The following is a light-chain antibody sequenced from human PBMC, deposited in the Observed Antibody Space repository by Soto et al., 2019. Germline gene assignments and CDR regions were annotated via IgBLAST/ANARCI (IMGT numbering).Light chain of an antibody. J-gene: IGKJ1*01. Sequence: DIQMTQSPSTLSASVGDRVTITCRASQSISSWLAWYQQKPGKAPKLLIYKASSLESGVPSRFSGSGSGTEFTLTISSLQPDDFATYYCQQYKYLWGWTFGQGTKVEIK. CDR2: KAS. CDR1: QSISSW. V-gene: IGKV1-5*03. CDR3: QQYKYLWGWT.